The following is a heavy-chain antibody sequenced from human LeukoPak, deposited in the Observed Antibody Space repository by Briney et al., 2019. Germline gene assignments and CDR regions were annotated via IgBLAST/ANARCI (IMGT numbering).Heavy chain of an antibody. V-gene: IGHV3-11*04. J-gene: IGHJ4*02. CDR1: GFTFSDFY. CDR3: ARDQAYDFWSGYSFDY. CDR2: ISSSGTTI. D-gene: IGHD3-3*01. Sequence: PGGSLRLSCAASGFTFSDFYMSWIRQAPGKGLEWVSYISSSGTTIYYADSVKGRFTISRDNAKNSLYLQMDSLRAEDTAVYYCARDQAYDFWSGYSFDYWGQGTLVTVSS.